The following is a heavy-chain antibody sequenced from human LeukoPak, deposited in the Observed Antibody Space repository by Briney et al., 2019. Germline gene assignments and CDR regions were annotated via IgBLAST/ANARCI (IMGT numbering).Heavy chain of an antibody. D-gene: IGHD5-24*01. CDR3: AKDLRPDGYWDIDS. J-gene: IGHJ4*02. Sequence: GALRLSCAASGFKFSDYAMNWVRQAPGKGLEWVSGLFGSGGGISYADSVKGRFTIYRDNSKNTLYLQMNSLTADDTAVYYCAKDLRPDGYWDIDSWGQGTLVIVSS. V-gene: IGHV3-23*01. CDR1: GFKFSDYA. CDR2: LFGSGGGI.